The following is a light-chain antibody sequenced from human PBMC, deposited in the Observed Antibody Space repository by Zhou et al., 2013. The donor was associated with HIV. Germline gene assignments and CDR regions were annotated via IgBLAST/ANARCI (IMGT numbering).Light chain of an antibody. V-gene: IGKV1-5*03. CDR2: KAS. J-gene: IGKJ1*01. Sequence: DIQMTQSPSTLSASVGDRVTITCRASQSISSWLAWYQQKPGKAPNLLIYKASTLESGVPSRFSGSGSGTEFTLTISSLQPDDFATYYCQQYSTYPVAFGQGTKVEIK. CDR3: QQYSTYPVA. CDR1: QSISSW.